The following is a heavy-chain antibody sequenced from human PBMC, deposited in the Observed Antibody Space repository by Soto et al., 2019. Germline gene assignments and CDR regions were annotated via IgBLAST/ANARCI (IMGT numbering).Heavy chain of an antibody. V-gene: IGHV3-49*03. J-gene: IGHJ3*02. Sequence: EVQLVESGGGLVQPGRSLRLSCTPSGFTFGDYSKSWFRQAPGKGLEWVGFIRYKAFGGTTEYAASVKGRFTISRDDSKSIAYLQMNSLKTEDTAMYYCASRNGPGEADAFDIWGQGTMVTVSP. CDR1: GFTFGDYS. CDR2: IRYKAFGGTT. D-gene: IGHD3-10*01. CDR3: ASRNGPGEADAFDI.